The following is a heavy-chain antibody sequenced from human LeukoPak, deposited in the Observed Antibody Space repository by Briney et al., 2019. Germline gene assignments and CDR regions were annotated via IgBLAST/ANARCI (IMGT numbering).Heavy chain of an antibody. CDR3: AELGITMIGGV. V-gene: IGHV3-21*01. CDR2: ISSSASFQ. Sequence: GGSLRLSCAASGFTFSSSNMNWVRQAPGKGLEWVSSISSSASFQYYADSVKGRFTISRDNAKNSLYLQMNSLRAEDTAVYYCAELGITMIGGVWGKGTTVTISS. J-gene: IGHJ6*04. CDR1: GFTFSSSN. D-gene: IGHD3-10*02.